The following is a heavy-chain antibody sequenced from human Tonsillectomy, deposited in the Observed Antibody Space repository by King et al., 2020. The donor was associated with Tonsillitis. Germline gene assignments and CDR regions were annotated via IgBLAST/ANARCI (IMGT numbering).Heavy chain of an antibody. CDR2: ISANNGNT. V-gene: IGHV1-18*01. Sequence: QLVQSGAEVKKPGASVKVSCKASGYIFTSYGITWVRQAPGQGLEWMGWISANNGNTYYAQNLQGRVTMTTDTSTSTAYMELRSLRYDDTAMYYCARDFRDESFDIWGQGTMVTVSS. J-gene: IGHJ3*02. CDR3: ARDFRDESFDI. CDR1: GYIFTSYG.